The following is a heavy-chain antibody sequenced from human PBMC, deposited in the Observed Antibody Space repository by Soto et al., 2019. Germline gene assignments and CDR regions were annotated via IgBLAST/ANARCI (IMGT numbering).Heavy chain of an antibody. CDR3: AKVLYDFWSAHKDRYHYYDMHV. V-gene: IGHV3-23*01. J-gene: IGHJ6*02. D-gene: IGHD3-3*01. Sequence: GGSLRLSCAASGFTFSSYAMSWVRQAPGKGLEWVSAISGSGVSTYYADSVKGRFTISRDNSKNTLYLQMNSLRAEDTAVYYCAKVLYDFWSAHKDRYHYYDMHVWGEEST. CDR1: GFTFSSYA. CDR2: ISGSGVST.